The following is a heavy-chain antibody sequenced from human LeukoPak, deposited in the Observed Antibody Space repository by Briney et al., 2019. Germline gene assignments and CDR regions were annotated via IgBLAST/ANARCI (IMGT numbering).Heavy chain of an antibody. CDR3: ATLGYCSSTSRYSADY. V-gene: IGHV4-4*07. CDR1: GGSISSYY. D-gene: IGHD2-2*03. CDR2: IYTSGST. Sequence: KPSETLSLTCTVSGGSISSYYWSWIRQPAGKGLEWIGRIYTSGSTNYNPSLKSRVTMSVDTSKNQFSLKLSSVTAADTAVYYCATLGYCSSTSRYSADYWGQGTLVTVSS. J-gene: IGHJ4*02.